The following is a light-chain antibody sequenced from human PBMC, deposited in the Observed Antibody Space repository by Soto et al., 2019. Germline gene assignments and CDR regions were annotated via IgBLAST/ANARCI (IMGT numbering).Light chain of an antibody. CDR1: SSTTGNNY. V-gene: IGLV1-51*02. CDR3: ATWDSSLSTGV. Sequence: QSVLTQPPSVSAAPGQKVTISCSGSSSTTGNNYVSWYQQLPGTAPKLLIYENDKRPSGIPDRFSGPKSGTSATLDITGLQTGDEADYYCATWDSSLSTGVFGTGTKVTVL. J-gene: IGLJ1*01. CDR2: END.